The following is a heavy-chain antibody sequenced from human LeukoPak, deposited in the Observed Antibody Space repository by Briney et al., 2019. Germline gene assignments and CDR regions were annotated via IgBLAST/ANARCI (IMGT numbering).Heavy chain of an antibody. Sequence: GGSLRLSCAASGFTFSSYWMHWVRQAPGKGLVCVSRINGDGSFTIYADSVKGRFTISRDNAKNTLYLQMNSLRAEDTAVYYCARDAPSYDYCSGGSCYFDYWGQGTLVTVSS. CDR1: GFTFSSYW. J-gene: IGHJ4*02. D-gene: IGHD2-15*01. CDR2: INGDGSFT. CDR3: ARDAPSYDYCSGGSCYFDY. V-gene: IGHV3-74*01.